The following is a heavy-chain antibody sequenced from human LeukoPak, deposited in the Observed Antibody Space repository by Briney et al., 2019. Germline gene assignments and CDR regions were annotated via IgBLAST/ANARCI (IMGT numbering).Heavy chain of an antibody. CDR3: ARRPLWTVDTASQDDY. Sequence: SSETLSLTCAVSGGSISSGGYSWSWIRQPPGKGLEWIGEINHSGSTNYNPSLKSRVTISVDTSKNQFSLKLSSVTAADTAVYYCARRPLWTVDTASQDDYWGQGTLVTVSS. V-gene: IGHV4-34*01. D-gene: IGHD5-18*01. CDR1: GGSISSGGYS. CDR2: INHSGST. J-gene: IGHJ4*02.